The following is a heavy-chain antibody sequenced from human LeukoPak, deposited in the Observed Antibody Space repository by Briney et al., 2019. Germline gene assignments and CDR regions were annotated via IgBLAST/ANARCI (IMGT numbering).Heavy chain of an antibody. J-gene: IGHJ5*02. CDR2: IIPIFGTA. CDR3: ARDRGGSLDP. V-gene: IGHV1-69*13. D-gene: IGHD5-12*01. CDR1: VDTFSSYA. Sequence: SVKVSCKASVDTFSSYAISLVRQAPGQGLEWMGGIIPIFGTANYAQTFQGRVTITADESTSTAYMELSSLRSEDTAVYYCARDRGGSLDPWVEGTLVTVSS.